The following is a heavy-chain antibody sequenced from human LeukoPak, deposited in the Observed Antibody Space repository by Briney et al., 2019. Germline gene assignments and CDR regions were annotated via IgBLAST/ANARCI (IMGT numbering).Heavy chain of an antibody. V-gene: IGHV1-2*02. D-gene: IGHD3-22*01. CDR1: GHTFSDNY. Sequence: GASVKVSCKASGHTFSDNYMHWVRQAPGQGLEWMGWIDPKSGGTYYAQHLQGRVTMTSDTSISTAYMQLSRLKTDDTAVYYCARETRYDRSGDVLIGLYYFDFWGQGTLITVSS. J-gene: IGHJ4*02. CDR2: IDPKSGGT. CDR3: ARETRYDRSGDVLIGLYYFDF.